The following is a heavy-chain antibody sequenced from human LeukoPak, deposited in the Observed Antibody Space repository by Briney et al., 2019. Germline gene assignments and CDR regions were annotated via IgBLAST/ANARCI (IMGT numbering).Heavy chain of an antibody. V-gene: IGHV3-11*04. D-gene: IGHD2/OR15-2a*01. CDR2: MSSTGNTI. CDR1: GFTLIDYY. J-gene: IGHJ2*01. CDR3: ARSSDYFTYFGL. Sequence: GGSLRLSCAASGFTLIDYYMTWIRQAPGKGLEWVSYMSSTGNTIYYADSVKGRFTVSRDNAKNSLFLQMDSLRAEDTAVYYCARSSDYFTYFGLWGRGSLVTVSS.